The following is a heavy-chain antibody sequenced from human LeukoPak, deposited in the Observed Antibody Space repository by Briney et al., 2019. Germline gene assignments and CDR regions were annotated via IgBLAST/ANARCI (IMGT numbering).Heavy chain of an antibody. CDR2: LSPDGSSP. CDR1: GFSFLYHW. J-gene: IGHJ3*02. V-gene: IGHV3-74*01. CDR3: VRAAQSRSSNFFDM. D-gene: IGHD6-6*01. Sequence: HPGGSLRLSCTASGFSFLYHWMHWVRQAPGKGLVWVSLLSPDGSSPTYADSVEGRFTTSRDNARNILYLQMNSLSAGDTAMYYCVRAAQSRSSNFFDMWGQGTMVTVSS.